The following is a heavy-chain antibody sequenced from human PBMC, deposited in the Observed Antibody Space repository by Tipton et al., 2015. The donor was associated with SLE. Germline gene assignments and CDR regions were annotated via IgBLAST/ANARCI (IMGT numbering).Heavy chain of an antibody. J-gene: IGHJ3*02. Sequence: GSLRLSCAASGFTFSRSDMHWVRQASGKGLEWVSAIGTAGGTYYADSVMGRFTISRDNSKNTVYLQMNSLRAEDTAVYYCARGRDIVDAFDIWGQGTMVTVSS. V-gene: IGHV3-13*01. D-gene: IGHD2-15*01. CDR3: ARGRDIVDAFDI. CDR2: IGTAGGT. CDR1: GFTFSRSD.